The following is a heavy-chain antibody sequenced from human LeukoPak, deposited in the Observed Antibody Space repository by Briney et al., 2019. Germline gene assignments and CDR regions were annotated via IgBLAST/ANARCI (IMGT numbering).Heavy chain of an antibody. D-gene: IGHD2-2*03. J-gene: IGHJ5*02. V-gene: IGHV1-2*06. CDR3: ASLDIVVVPAAMGVLWFDP. Sequence: ASVKVSCKASGYTFPGYYMHWVRQAPGQGLEWMGRINPNSGGTNYAQKFQGRVTMTRDTSISTAYMELSRLRSDDTAVYYCASLDIVVVPAAMGVLWFDPWGQGTLVTVSS. CDR2: INPNSGGT. CDR1: GYTFPGYY.